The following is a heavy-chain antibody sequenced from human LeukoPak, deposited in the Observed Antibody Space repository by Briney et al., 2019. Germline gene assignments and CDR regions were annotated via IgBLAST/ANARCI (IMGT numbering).Heavy chain of an antibody. CDR1: GFTFSSYW. J-gene: IGHJ1*01. CDR3: ARAPSEIGGYYPEYFRH. D-gene: IGHD3-22*01. CDR2: IKSDGST. Sequence: GGSLRLSCAASGFTFSSYWMHWVRQAPGKGLVWVSRIKSDGSTNYADSVKGRSTISRDNAKNTVSLQMNSLRTEDTGVYYCARAPSEIGGYYPEYFRHWGQGTLVTVSS. V-gene: IGHV3-74*01.